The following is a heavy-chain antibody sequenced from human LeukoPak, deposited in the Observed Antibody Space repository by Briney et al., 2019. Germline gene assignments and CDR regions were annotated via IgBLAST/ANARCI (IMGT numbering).Heavy chain of an antibody. CDR2: IYSGGST. V-gene: IGHV3-53*01. CDR1: GFTVSSNY. Sequence: GGSLRLSCAASGFTVSSNYMSWVRQAPGKGLEWVSVIYSGGSTYYADSVKGRFTISRDNSKNTLYLQMNSLRAEDTAVYYCATGGDFWSPFYYFDFWGQGTLVTVSS. CDR3: ATGGDFWSPFYYFDF. D-gene: IGHD3-3*01. J-gene: IGHJ4*02.